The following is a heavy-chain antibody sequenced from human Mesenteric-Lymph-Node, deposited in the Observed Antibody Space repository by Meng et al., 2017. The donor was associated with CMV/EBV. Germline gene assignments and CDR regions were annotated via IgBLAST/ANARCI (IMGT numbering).Heavy chain of an antibody. V-gene: IGHV1-69*05. J-gene: IGHJ6*02. CDR1: GGTFSSYA. D-gene: IGHD3/OR15-3a*01. CDR2: IIPIFGTA. Sequence: SVKVSCKASGGTFSSYAISWVRQAPGQGLEWMGGIIPIFGTANYAQKFQGRVTITTDESTSTVYMELSSLRSEDTAVYYCARGDYDLYFGMDVWGQGTTVTVSS. CDR3: ARGDYDLYFGMDV.